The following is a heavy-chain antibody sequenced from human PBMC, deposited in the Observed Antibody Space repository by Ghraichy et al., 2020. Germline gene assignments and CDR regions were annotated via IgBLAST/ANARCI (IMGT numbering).Heavy chain of an antibody. CDR1: GYTFTGYY. CDR3: ASYDSSGYYYYYGMDV. J-gene: IGHJ6*02. V-gene: IGHV1-2*02. D-gene: IGHD3-22*01. CDR2: INPNSGGT. Sequence: ASVKVSCKASGYTFTGYYMHWMRQAPGQGLEWMGWINPNSGGTNYAQKFQGRVTMTRDTSISTAYMELSRLRSDDTAVYYCASYDSSGYYYYYGMDVWGQGTTVTVSS.